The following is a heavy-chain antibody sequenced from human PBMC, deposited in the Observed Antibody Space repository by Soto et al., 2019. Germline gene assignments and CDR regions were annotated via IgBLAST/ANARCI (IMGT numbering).Heavy chain of an antibody. J-gene: IGHJ3*02. CDR2: ISWNSGSI. V-gene: IGHV3-9*01. CDR3: AKEPYGDSFSAFDI. Sequence: EVQLMESGGGFVQPGRSLRLSFAASGFTFYDFSMPWGRQAPGKGLEWVSGISWNSGSIGYADSVKGRFTISRDNAKNSLYLQMNSLRAEDTALYYCAKEPYGDSFSAFDIWGQGTMVTVSS. CDR1: GFTFYDFS. D-gene: IGHD4-17*01.